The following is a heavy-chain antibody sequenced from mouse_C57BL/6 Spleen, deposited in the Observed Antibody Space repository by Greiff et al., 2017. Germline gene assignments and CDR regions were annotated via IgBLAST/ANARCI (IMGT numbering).Heavy chain of an antibody. V-gene: IGHV1-81*01. CDR2: IYPRSGNT. D-gene: IGHD1-1*01. CDR3: ARERGYGSSRQYFDY. Sequence: VQLQQSGAELARPGASVKLSCKASGYTFTSSGLSWVKQRTGQGLEWIGEIYPRSGNTYYTETFKGKATLTADKSSSTAYMELRSLTSEDSAVDFCARERGYGSSRQYFDYWGQGTTLTGSS. J-gene: IGHJ2*01. CDR1: GYTFTSSG.